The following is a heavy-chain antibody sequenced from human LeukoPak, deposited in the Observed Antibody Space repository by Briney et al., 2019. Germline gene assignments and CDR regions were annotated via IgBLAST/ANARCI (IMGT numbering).Heavy chain of an antibody. Sequence: PGGSLRLSCAASGFAVIDHFMHWVRQAPGEGLQWVSTINGAGVTYYAASVKGRFTISRDRVKNTVSLQMNNLRADDTAVYFCARRGVQGYMDVWGKGTTVTVFS. CDR1: GFAVIDHF. CDR2: INGAGVT. CDR3: ARRGVQGYMDV. V-gene: IGHV3-69-1*01. D-gene: IGHD1-26*01. J-gene: IGHJ6*03.